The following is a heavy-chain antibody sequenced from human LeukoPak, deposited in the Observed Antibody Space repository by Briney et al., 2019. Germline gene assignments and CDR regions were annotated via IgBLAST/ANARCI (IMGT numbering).Heavy chain of an antibody. CDR1: GFTFSNAW. Sequence: PGGSLRLSCEASGFTFSNAWVSWVRQPPGKGLEWIGEIYHSGSTNYNPSLKSRVTISVDKSKNQFSLKLSSVTAADTAVYYCARTLRFGELLLPWGQGTLVTVSS. CDR3: ARTLRFGELLLP. V-gene: IGHV4-4*02. J-gene: IGHJ5*02. CDR2: IYHSGST. D-gene: IGHD3-10*01.